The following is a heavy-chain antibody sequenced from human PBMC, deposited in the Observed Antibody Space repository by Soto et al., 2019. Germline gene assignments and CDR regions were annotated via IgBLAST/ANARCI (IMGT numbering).Heavy chain of an antibody. CDR2: SYYNGSP. D-gene: IGHD2-15*01. Sequence: SGTLSLTCTVSGGSLSSYYLRWVRQPPGKELEWIGYSYYNGSPQYNPPPKSRVTLSLDTSKNQFSLKLDSVTAADTAVYYCARGSVVQYWYFDLWGRGTLVTVSS. V-gene: IGHV4-59*01. CDR3: ARGSVVQYWYFDL. CDR1: GGSLSSYY. J-gene: IGHJ2*01.